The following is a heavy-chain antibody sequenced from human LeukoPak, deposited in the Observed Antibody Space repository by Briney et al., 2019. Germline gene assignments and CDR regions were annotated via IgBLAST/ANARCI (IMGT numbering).Heavy chain of an antibody. D-gene: IGHD7-27*01. CDR1: GYTFTGYY. CDR2: INPNSGGT. Sequence: GASVKVSCKASGYTFTGYYLHWVRQAPGQGLDWMGWINPNSGGTTYAQNFKGRVTMTWDTSISTAYMEWSRLRSDDTAAYYCARDVTGDQSWFFDLWGRGTLVTVSS. CDR3: ARDVTGDQSWFFDL. J-gene: IGHJ2*01. V-gene: IGHV1-2*02.